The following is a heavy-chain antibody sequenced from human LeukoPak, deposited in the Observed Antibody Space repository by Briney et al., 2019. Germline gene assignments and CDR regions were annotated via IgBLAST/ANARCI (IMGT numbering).Heavy chain of an antibody. J-gene: IGHJ4*02. CDR3: VSFYETY. CDR1: GNYW. D-gene: IGHD2/OR15-2a*01. CDR2: INSDGSWT. V-gene: IGHV3-74*01. Sequence: GGSLRLSCAASGNYWVHWVRQVPGKGLVWVSHINSDGSWTSYADSVKGRFTISKDNAKNTVYLQMNSLRAEDTAVYYCVSFYETYWGRGTLVTVSS.